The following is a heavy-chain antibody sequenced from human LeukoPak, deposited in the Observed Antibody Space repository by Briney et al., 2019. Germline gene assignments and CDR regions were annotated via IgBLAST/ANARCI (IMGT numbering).Heavy chain of an antibody. D-gene: IGHD3-9*01. Sequence: GRSLRLSCAASGFTFRSYGIHWVRQAPGKGLEWVAVISSDGRNKYYADSVKGRFTISRDNSKNTLYLQMNSLRAEDTALYYCAKAGLRYFDWSSPFDNWGQGTLVTVFS. J-gene: IGHJ4*02. CDR2: ISSDGRNK. CDR1: GFTFRSYG. CDR3: AKAGLRYFDWSSPFDN. V-gene: IGHV3-30*18.